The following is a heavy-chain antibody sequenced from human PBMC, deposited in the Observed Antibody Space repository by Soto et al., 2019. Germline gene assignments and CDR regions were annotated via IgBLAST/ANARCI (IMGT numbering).Heavy chain of an antibody. CDR2: IYYGGST. CDR1: GGSISSYY. CDR3: ARAYSSSWYVY. V-gene: IGHV4-59*01. D-gene: IGHD6-13*01. J-gene: IGHJ4*02. Sequence: SETLSLTCTVSGGSISSYYWSWIRQPPGKGLEWIGYIYYGGSTNYNPSLKSRVTISVDTSKNQFSLKLSSVTAADTAVYYCARAYSSSWYVYWGQGTLVTVSS.